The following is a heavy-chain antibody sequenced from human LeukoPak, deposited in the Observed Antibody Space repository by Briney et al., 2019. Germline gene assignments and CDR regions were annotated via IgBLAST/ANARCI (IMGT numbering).Heavy chain of an antibody. CDR1: GDTLTSYY. Sequence: GASVKGSCKASGDTLTSYYMHWVRQAPGQGLEWMGIINPSDGSANYAQMFQGRVTMTRDAYTSTVYMELSSLRSEHTALYYCARGPTSLRSDFWGQGTLVTVSS. J-gene: IGHJ4*02. V-gene: IGHV1-46*01. CDR3: ARGPTSLRSDF. CDR2: INPSDGSA.